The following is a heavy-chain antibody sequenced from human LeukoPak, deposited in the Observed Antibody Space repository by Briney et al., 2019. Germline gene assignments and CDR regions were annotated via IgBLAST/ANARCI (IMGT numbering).Heavy chain of an antibody. CDR2: ISGSGSII. CDR3: AREGPYDGSDGDAFDI. J-gene: IGHJ3*02. Sequence: GGSLRLSCAASGFTFSSYSMNWVRQAPGEGLEWVSQISGSGSIIYYADSVKGRFSISRDNAKNSLYLQMNSLRAEDTAVYYCAREGPYDGSDGDAFDIWGQGTMVTVSS. D-gene: IGHD3-22*01. CDR1: GFTFSSYS. V-gene: IGHV3-48*04.